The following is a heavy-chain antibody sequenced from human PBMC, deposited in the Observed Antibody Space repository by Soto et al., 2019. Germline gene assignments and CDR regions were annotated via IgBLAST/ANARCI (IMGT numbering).Heavy chain of an antibody. J-gene: IGHJ1*01. CDR2: VHHSGST. CDR3: ARAGGFHDYGDLSSFQH. D-gene: IGHD4-17*01. V-gene: IGHV4-59*01. Sequence: PSETLSLTCTVSGGSISGFYWSWIRQPPGKGLEWIAYVHHSGSTNYNPSLKSRVTISADTSKNQFSLKLTSVTAADTAVYYCARAGGFHDYGDLSSFQHGGQGTLVTVSS. CDR1: GGSISGFY.